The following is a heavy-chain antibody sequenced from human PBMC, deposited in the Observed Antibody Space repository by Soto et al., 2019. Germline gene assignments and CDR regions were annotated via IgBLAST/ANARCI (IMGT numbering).Heavy chain of an antibody. Sequence: ASVKVSCKASGGTFSSYTISWVRQAPGQGLEWMGRIIPILGIANYAQKFQGRVTITADKSTSTAYMELSSLRSEDTAVYYCATGYRHRSLDYWCQRILVSGSS. J-gene: IGHJ4*02. CDR2: IIPILGIA. V-gene: IGHV1-69*02. CDR3: ATGYRHRSLDY. CDR1: GGTFSSYT. D-gene: IGHD5-18*01.